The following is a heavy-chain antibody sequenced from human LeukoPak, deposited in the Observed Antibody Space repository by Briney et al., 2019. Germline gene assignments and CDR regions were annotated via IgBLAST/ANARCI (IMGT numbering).Heavy chain of an antibody. CDR3: ARWGCSSTSCQGRDYYYYYYMDV. V-gene: IGHV1-2*02. J-gene: IGHJ6*03. CDR1: GYTFTGYY. Sequence: ASVKVSCKASGYTFTGYYMHWVRQAPGQGLEWMGWINPNSGGTNYAQKLQGRVTMTRDTSISTAYMELSRLRSDDTAVYYCARWGCSSTSCQGRDYYYYYYMDVWGKGTTVTVSS. D-gene: IGHD2-2*01. CDR2: INPNSGGT.